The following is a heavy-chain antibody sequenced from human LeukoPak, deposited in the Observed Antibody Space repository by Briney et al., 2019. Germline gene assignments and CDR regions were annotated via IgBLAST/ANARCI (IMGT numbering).Heavy chain of an antibody. CDR3: AREGSSPGEEGYYMDV. V-gene: IGHV3-48*03. D-gene: IGHD6-13*01. J-gene: IGHJ6*03. CDR1: GFTFSSYE. Sequence: PGGSLRLSCAASGFTFSSYEMNWVRQAPGKGLEWVSYINSGGSTIYYADSVRGRFTISRDNAKNSLYLQMNSLRAEDTAVYYCAREGSSPGEEGYYMDVWGKGTTVTISS. CDR2: INSGGSTI.